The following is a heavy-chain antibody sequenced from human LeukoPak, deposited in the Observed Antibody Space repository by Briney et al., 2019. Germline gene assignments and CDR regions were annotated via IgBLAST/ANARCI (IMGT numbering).Heavy chain of an antibody. CDR3: ARDTPFTPMDY. CDR1: GGSVSSGSYY. Sequence: PSETLSLTCTVSGGSVSSGSYYWSWIRQPSGKGLEWIGYIYYSGSTNYNPSLKSRVTISVDTSKNQFSLKLSSVTAADTAVYYCARDTPFTPMDYWGQGTLVTVSS. V-gene: IGHV4-61*01. D-gene: IGHD2-15*01. J-gene: IGHJ4*02. CDR2: IYYSGST.